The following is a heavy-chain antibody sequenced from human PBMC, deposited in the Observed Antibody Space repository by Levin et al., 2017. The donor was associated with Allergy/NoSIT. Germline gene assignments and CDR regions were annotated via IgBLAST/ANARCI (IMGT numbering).Heavy chain of an antibody. CDR2: IKRKTDGGTT. CDR3: ATVGGNSGALDY. V-gene: IGHV3-15*01. J-gene: IGHJ4*02. CDR1: GFTFSKAW. D-gene: IGHD4-23*01. Sequence: RPGGSLRLSCAASGFTFSKAWMSWVRRAPGKGLEWVGRIKRKTDGGTTDYAAPVKGRFTISRDDSKNTLYLQMNSLKTEDTAVYYCATVGGNSGALDYWGQGTLVTVSS.